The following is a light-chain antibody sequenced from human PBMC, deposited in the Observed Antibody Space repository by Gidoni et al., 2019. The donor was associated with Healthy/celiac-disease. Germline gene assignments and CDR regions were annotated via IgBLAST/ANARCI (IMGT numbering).Light chain of an antibody. J-gene: IGLJ3*02. Sequence: QSALTQPASVSGSPGQSITISCTGTSSDVGGYNYVSWYQQHPGKAPKLMIYDVSNRPSGVSNRFSGSKSGNTASLTISVLQAEDEADYYCSSYTSSSTLVFGGGTKLPV. CDR3: SSYTSSSTLV. CDR1: SSDVGGYNY. CDR2: DVS. V-gene: IGLV2-14*03.